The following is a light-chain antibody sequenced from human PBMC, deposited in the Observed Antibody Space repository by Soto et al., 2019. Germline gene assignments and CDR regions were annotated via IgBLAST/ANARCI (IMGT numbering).Light chain of an antibody. CDR1: QSVSRSY. J-gene: IGKJ1*01. V-gene: IGKV3-20*01. CDR2: GAS. CDR3: QPYCTSLGT. Sequence: ESVLTQSPGTLSLSPGERATLSCRASQSVSRSYLAWYQQKPGQDPRLLIYGASSRATGIPDRFSVSGSGTDFTFAISSLEPEDFAVYYCQPYCTSLGTIGQGTKVEIK.